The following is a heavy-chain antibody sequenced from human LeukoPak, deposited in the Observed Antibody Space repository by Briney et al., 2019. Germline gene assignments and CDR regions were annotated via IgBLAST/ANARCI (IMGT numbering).Heavy chain of an antibody. V-gene: IGHV3-11*04. CDR2: ISSSGSTI. CDR3: ARLRFRLDDY. J-gene: IGHJ4*02. Sequence: GRSLRLSCAASGFTFSDYYMSSLRQAPGKGLEWVSYISSSGSTIYYADSVKGRFTISRDDAKNSLYLQRNSLRAEDTAVYYCARLRFRLDDYWGQGTLVTVSS. D-gene: IGHD2-21*02. CDR1: GFTFSDYY.